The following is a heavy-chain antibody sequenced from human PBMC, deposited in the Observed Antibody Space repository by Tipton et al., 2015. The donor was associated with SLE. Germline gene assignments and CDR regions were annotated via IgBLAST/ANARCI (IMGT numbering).Heavy chain of an antibody. CDR3: ARGDSSSWYADAFDI. CDR2: IYYSGST. D-gene: IGHD6-13*01. J-gene: IGHJ3*02. V-gene: IGHV4-39*07. Sequence: TLSLTCTVSGGSISSGGYYWGWIRQPPGKGLEWIGSIYYSGSTYHNPSLKSRVTISVDTSKNQFSLKLSSVTAADTAVYYCARGDSSSWYADAFDIWGQGTMVTVSS. CDR1: GGSISSGGYY.